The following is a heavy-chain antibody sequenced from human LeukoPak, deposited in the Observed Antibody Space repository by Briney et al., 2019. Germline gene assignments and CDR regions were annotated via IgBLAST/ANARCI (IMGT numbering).Heavy chain of an antibody. CDR1: GFTFSNAW. D-gene: IGHD3-10*01. Sequence: GGPLRLSCAASGFTFSNAWMSWVRQAPGKGLEWVGRIKSKTDGGTTDYAAPVKGRFTISRDDSKNTLYLQMNSLKTEDTAVYYCPKAGEGRRGCNFAYWGQGTLVTVPP. J-gene: IGHJ4*02. CDR2: IKSKTDGGTT. V-gene: IGHV3-15*01. CDR3: PKAGEGRRGCNFAY.